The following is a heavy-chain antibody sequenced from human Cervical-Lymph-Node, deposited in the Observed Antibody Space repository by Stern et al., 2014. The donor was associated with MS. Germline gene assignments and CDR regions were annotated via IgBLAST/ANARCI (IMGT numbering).Heavy chain of an antibody. CDR3: ARDAPKITMMDY. V-gene: IGHV3-21*01. CDR2: ISSSSSYI. CDR1: GFTFSSYS. D-gene: IGHD3-22*01. J-gene: IGHJ4*02. Sequence: VQLVESGGGLVKPGGSLRLSCAASGFTFSSYSMNWVRQAPGKGLEWVSSISSSSSYIYYADSVKGRFTISRDNAKNSLYLQMNSLRAEYTAVYYCARDAPKITMMDYWGQGTLVTVSS.